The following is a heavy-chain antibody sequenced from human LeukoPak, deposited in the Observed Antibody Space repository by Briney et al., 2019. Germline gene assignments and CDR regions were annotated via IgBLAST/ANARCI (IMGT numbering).Heavy chain of an antibody. CDR1: GYTFTSYG. CDR2: ISAYNGKT. CDR3: ARGRRNKKWPLPFY. V-gene: IGHV1-18*01. J-gene: IGHJ4*02. Sequence: GASVKVSCKASGYTFTSYGISWVRQAPGQGLEWMGWISAYNGKTNYAQKFQGRVTMTRNTSISTAYMELSSLRSEDTAVYYCARGRRNKKWPLPFYWGQGTLVTVSS. D-gene: IGHD5-12*01.